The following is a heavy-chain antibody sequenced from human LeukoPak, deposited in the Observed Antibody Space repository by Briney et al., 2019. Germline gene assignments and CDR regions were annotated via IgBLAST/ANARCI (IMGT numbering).Heavy chain of an antibody. D-gene: IGHD2-2*01. V-gene: IGHV3-66*02. J-gene: IGHJ6*03. CDR3: ARVGVECSSTSCYSDYYYYYMDV. CDR2: SYSGGST. Sequence: GGSLRLSCAASGFTVSSNYMSWVRQAPGQGLEWVSVSYSGGSTYYADSVKGRFTISRDNSKNTLYLQMNSLRAEDTAVYYCARVGVECSSTSCYSDYYYYYMDVWGKGTTVTVSS. CDR1: GFTVSSNY.